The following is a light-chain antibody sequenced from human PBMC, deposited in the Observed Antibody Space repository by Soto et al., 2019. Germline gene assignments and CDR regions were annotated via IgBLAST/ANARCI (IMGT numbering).Light chain of an antibody. V-gene: IGLV2-14*01. CDR2: DVS. CDR3: SSYTSSSTYV. Sequence: QSALTQPASVSGSPGQSIAISCTGTSSDVGVYYCVSWYQQHPGKAPKLMIYDVSSRPSGVSDRFSGSKSGNTASLTISGLQAEDEADYYCSSYTSSSTYVFGTGTKVTVL. CDR1: SSDVGVYYC. J-gene: IGLJ1*01.